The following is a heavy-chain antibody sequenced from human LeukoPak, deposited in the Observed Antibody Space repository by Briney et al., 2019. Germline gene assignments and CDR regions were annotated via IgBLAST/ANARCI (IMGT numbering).Heavy chain of an antibody. CDR3: ARGGVPFAECAY. D-gene: IGHD2-8*02. CDR2: IDQDGSAD. J-gene: IGHJ4*02. V-gene: IGHV3-7*04. Sequence: GGSLRLSCAASGFTLRTSWMSWVRQAPGKGLEGVANIDQDGSADYYADSVKGRFTISRDNGKNSLYLKMSNLRAEDTAVYFCARGGVPFAECAYWGRGTLVTVSS. CDR1: GFTLRTSW.